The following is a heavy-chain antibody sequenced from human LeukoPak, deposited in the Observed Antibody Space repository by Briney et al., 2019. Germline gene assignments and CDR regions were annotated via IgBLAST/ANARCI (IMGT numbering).Heavy chain of an antibody. V-gene: IGHV3-30*02. CDR2: IRYDGSIK. J-gene: IGHJ4*02. CDR3: VKDRPDWTFDY. D-gene: IGHD1-1*01. Sequence: GGSLRLSCAASGFTFNSDGMHWVRQAPGKGLEWVAFIRYDGSIKYYADSVKGRFTISRDNSKNTLYLQMNSLRAEDTAVYYCVKDRPDWTFDYWGQGTLVTVSS. CDR1: GFTFNSDG.